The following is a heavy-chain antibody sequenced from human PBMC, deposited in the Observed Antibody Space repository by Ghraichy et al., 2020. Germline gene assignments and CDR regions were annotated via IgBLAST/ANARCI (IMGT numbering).Heavy chain of an antibody. J-gene: IGHJ5*02. CDR2: INPNSGGT. V-gene: IGHV1-2*02. CDR3: AREGGIAVAGLNWFDP. D-gene: IGHD6-19*01. CDR1: GYTFTGYY. Sequence: ASVKVSCKASGYTFTGYYMHWVRQAPGQGLEWMGWINPNSGGTNYAQKFQGRVTMTRDTSISTAYMELSRLRSDDTAVYYCAREGGIAVAGLNWFDPWGQGTLVTVSS.